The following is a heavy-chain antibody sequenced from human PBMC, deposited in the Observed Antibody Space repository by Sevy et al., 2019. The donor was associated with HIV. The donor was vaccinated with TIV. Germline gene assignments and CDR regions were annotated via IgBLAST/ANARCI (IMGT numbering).Heavy chain of an antibody. CDR1: GFSISIYS. V-gene: IGHV3-48*02. Sequence: GGSLRLSCAASGFSISIYSMNWVRQAPGKGLEWLSSITNSGATKYYAESVKGRLTISRDNAKNSLYLQMDSLRDEDTAVYYCARDTTVTRIFNYWGQGTLVTVSS. CDR2: ITNSGATK. J-gene: IGHJ4*02. CDR3: ARDTTVTRIFNY. D-gene: IGHD3-3*02.